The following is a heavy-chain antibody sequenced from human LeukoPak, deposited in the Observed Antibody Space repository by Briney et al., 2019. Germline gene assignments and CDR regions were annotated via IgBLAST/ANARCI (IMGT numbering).Heavy chain of an antibody. CDR2: ISAYNGNT. V-gene: IGHV1-18*01. CDR1: GYTFSSYG. D-gene: IGHD6-13*01. J-gene: IGHJ3*01. CDR3: ARDEGAPIAAANV. Sequence: ASVKVSCKASGYTFSSYGISWLRQAPGQGLEWMGWISAYNGNTNYAQKFQGRVTMTTDTSTSTLYMEVRSLRSDDTAVYYCARDEGAPIAAANVWGRGTMVTVSS.